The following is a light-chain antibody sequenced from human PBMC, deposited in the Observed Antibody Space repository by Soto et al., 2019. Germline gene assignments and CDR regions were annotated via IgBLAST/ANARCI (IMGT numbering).Light chain of an antibody. V-gene: IGKV3-11*01. J-gene: IGKJ4*01. CDR1: QSVSSY. CDR3: QQRSNWPLALT. Sequence: EIVLTQSPATRSLSPGERATLSCRASQSVSSYLAWYQQKPGQAPRLLIYDASNRATGIPARFSGSGSGTDFTLTISSLEPEDFAVYYCQQRSNWPLALTFGGGTKVEIK. CDR2: DAS.